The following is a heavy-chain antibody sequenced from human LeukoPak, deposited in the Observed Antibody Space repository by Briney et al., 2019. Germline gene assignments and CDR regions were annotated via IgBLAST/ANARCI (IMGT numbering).Heavy chain of an antibody. CDR3: VSGDYCSSTSCTEN. D-gene: IGHD2-2*01. Sequence: GGSLRLSCAASGLTVRTDYMSWVRQDPGKGLEWISVMYNGGSTYYADSVKGRFTISRDSSENTMYLQMNSLRAEDTAVYFCVSGDYCSSTSCTENWGQGALVTVSS. CDR1: GLTVRTDY. V-gene: IGHV3-66*01. CDR2: MYNGGST. J-gene: IGHJ4*02.